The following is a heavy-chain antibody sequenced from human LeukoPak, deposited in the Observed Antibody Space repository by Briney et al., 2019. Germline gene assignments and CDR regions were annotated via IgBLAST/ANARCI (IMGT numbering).Heavy chain of an antibody. D-gene: IGHD3-10*01. Sequence: GGSLRLSCAASGFTFSSHSMTWVRQAPGKGLEWVSSISTSSSYIYYADSVKGRFTISRDNAKKSLYLQMNSLRAEDTAVYYCARDYYGSGSYFDYWGQGTLVTVSS. CDR2: ISTSSSYI. J-gene: IGHJ4*02. V-gene: IGHV3-21*01. CDR1: GFTFSSHS. CDR3: ARDYYGSGSYFDY.